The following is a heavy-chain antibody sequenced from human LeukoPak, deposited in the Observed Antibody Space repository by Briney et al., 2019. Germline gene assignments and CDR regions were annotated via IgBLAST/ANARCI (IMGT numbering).Heavy chain of an antibody. CDR3: ARGRSSSWYLGY. CDR1: GGSISSGGYY. Sequence: PSETLSLTCTVSGGSISSGGYYWSWIRQHPGKGLEWIGYIYYSGSTYYNPSLKSRVTISVDTSKNQFSLKLSSVTAADTAVYYCARGRSSSWYLGYWGQGTLVTVSS. D-gene: IGHD6-13*01. CDR2: IYYSGST. V-gene: IGHV4-31*03. J-gene: IGHJ4*02.